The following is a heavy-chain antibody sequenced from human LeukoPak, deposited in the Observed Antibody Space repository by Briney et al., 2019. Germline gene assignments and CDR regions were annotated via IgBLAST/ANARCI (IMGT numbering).Heavy chain of an antibody. CDR1: GYIFILYG. CDR2: ISTSTGDT. J-gene: IGHJ4*02. Sequence: ASVKVSCKTSGYIFILYGISCVRQAPGQGPEWMVWISTSTGDTKYTQKLQGRVTLTTDTSTSTAYMELSSLRSDDTAVYYCARDRTTMIRGVTLPLNYFDSWGQGTLVTVSS. D-gene: IGHD3-10*01. CDR3: ARDRTTMIRGVTLPLNYFDS. V-gene: IGHV1-18*01.